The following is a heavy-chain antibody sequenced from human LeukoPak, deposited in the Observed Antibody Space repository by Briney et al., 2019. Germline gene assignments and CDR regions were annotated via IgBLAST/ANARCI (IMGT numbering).Heavy chain of an antibody. CDR1: GFTFSSFSSYG. J-gene: IGHJ4*02. V-gene: IGHV3-30*18. D-gene: IGHD2/OR15-2a*01. CDR3: AKDLNTDLGHTTFDY. Sequence: ERSLRLSCAASGFTFSSFSSYGMHWVRQAPGKGLEWVAVISYDGSNKYYADSVKGRFTISRDNSKNTLYLQMNSLRAEDTAVYYCAKDLNTDLGHTTFDYWGQGTLVTVSS. CDR2: ISYDGSNK.